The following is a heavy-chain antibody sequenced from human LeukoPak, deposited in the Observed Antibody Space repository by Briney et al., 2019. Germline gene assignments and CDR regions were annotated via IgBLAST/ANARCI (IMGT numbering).Heavy chain of an antibody. J-gene: IGHJ4*02. V-gene: IGHV3-7*03. CDR2: IKQDGIEK. CDR3: AKDGDYYDSSGYFDY. Sequence: PGGSLRLSCAASGFTLSNHWMIWVRQAPGKGLECVANIKQDGIEKYYLDSVKGRFTISRDNAKNTLYLQMNSLRDEDTAVYYCAKDGDYYDSSGYFDYWGQGTLVTVSS. CDR1: GFTLSNHW. D-gene: IGHD3-22*01.